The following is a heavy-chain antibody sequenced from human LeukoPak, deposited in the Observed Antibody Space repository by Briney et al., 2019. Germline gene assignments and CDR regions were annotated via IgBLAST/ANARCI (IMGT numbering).Heavy chain of an antibody. CDR1: GGSFSGYY. J-gene: IGHJ4*02. D-gene: IGHD1-26*01. CDR2: INHSGST. CDR3: ARAIEVGAMTPFDY. Sequence: SETLSLTCAVYGGSFSGYYWSWIRQPPGKGLEWIGEINHSGSTYYNPSLKSRVTISVDTSKNQFSLKLSSVTAADTAVYYCARAIEVGAMTPFDYWGQGTLVTVSS. V-gene: IGHV4-34*01.